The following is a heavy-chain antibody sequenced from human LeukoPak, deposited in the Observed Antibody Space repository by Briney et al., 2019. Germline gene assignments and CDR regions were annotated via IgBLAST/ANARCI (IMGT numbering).Heavy chain of an antibody. V-gene: IGHV3-23*01. D-gene: IGHD2-2*01. CDR1: GLTLTSYA. CDR3: AKDPPCSSTTCYDFFEY. Sequence: GGSLSLSCAASGLTLTSYAMSWVRQAPGRGLEWVSAISGSGGSTCYTDSVKGRFTISRDCSTSTLYLQMSSLRAEDTAIYYSAKDPPCSSTTCYDFFEYWGEGTLVTLSS. CDR2: ISGSGGST. J-gene: IGHJ4*02.